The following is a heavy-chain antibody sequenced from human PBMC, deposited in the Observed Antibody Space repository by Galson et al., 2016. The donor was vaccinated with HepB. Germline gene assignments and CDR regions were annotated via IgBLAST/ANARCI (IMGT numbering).Heavy chain of an antibody. V-gene: IGHV3-74*01. CDR3: VSPLHNDGNSGMAFDV. CDR1: RFTFSRYW. Sequence: SLRLSCADSRFTFSRYWMHWVRQVPGKGPVWVSVISGDASLTRYADSVRGRFTMSRDNTHNLLYLEMNSLRADGTAVSYCVSPLHNDGNSGMAFDVWGQGTMVTVSS. J-gene: IGHJ3*01. D-gene: IGHD4-23*01. CDR2: ISGDASLT.